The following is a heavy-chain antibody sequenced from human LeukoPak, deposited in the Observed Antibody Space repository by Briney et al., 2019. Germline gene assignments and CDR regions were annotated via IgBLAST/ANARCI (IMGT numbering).Heavy chain of an antibody. J-gene: IGHJ6*02. Sequence: GGSLRLSCAASGFTFSSYWMNWARQAPGKGLEWLASINHNGNVNYYVDSVKGRFTISRDNAKNSLYLQMSNLRAEDTAVYFCARGGGLDVWGQGATVTVSS. CDR3: ARGGGLDV. CDR1: GFTFSSYW. CDR2: INHNGNVN. D-gene: IGHD3-16*01. V-gene: IGHV3-7*03.